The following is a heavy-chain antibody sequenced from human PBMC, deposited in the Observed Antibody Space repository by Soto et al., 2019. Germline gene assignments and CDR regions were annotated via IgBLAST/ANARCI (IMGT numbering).Heavy chain of an antibody. D-gene: IGHD2-21*02. CDR3: ARHPSDFWFDP. CDR2: MYFGGSF. V-gene: IGHV4-59*08. J-gene: IGHJ5*02. Sequence: SETLSLTCNVSGDSVSSGYWSWIRQSPGKGLEWIGFMYFGGSFNYNPSLAGRVTISVETSKNQFSMKMTSVTAADTAVYYCARHPSDFWFDPWGQG. CDR1: GDSVSSGY.